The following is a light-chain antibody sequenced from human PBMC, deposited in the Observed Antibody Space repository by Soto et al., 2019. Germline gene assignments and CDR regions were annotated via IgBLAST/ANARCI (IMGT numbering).Light chain of an antibody. CDR1: QGINNY. CDR3: QQHNSYPHT. CDR2: AAS. J-gene: IGKJ2*01. V-gene: IGKV1-16*02. Sequence: DLQMTQSPSSLSASVGDRVTITCRASQGINNYLAWFQQKPGKAPKSLIYAASILQSGVPSKFSGSGSGTEFTLTINSLQPEDFATYYCQQHNSYPHTFGQGTKLEIK.